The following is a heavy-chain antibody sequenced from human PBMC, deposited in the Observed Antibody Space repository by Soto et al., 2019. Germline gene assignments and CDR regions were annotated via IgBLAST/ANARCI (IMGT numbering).Heavy chain of an antibody. V-gene: IGHV3-7*03. Sequence: EVQLVESGGGLVQPGGSLRLSCAASGFTFSDYSMSWVRQSPGKGLEGVANIKQDGGEEDYVDSVKGRLTISRDNAKNSLYLQMNSLRAEDTAVYYCAKDRGSSSPTYYFDYWGQGTLVTVSS. CDR2: IKQDGGEE. CDR3: AKDRGSSSPTYYFDY. J-gene: IGHJ4*02. D-gene: IGHD6-13*01. CDR1: GFTFSDYS.